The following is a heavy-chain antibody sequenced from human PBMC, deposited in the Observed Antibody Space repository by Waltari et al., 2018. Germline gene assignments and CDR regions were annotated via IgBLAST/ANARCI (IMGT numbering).Heavy chain of an antibody. Sequence: EVQLVESGGGLVQPGGSLRLSCAASGVTFSSFWMRWVRQAPGKGLEWLANINPDGSVKNYVDSVKGRFTISRDSAKNSLYLQMNSLRAEDTAVYYCAKDSYSKGDYWGQGTLLTVSS. CDR1: GVTFSSFW. CDR2: INPDGSVK. CDR3: AKDSYSKGDY. V-gene: IGHV3-7*03. D-gene: IGHD4-4*01. J-gene: IGHJ4*02.